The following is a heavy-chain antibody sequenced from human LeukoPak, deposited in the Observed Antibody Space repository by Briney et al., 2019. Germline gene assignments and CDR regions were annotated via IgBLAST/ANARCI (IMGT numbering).Heavy chain of an antibody. CDR3: ARKPYGSGTFDY. Sequence: SETLSLTCTASGGSISSYYWSWIRQPPGKGLEWIGYIYYSGSTNYNPSLKSRVTISVDTSKNQFSLKLSSVTAADTAEYYCARKPYGSGTFDYWGQGTLVTVSA. CDR2: IYYSGST. V-gene: IGHV4-59*01. D-gene: IGHD3-10*01. CDR1: GGSISSYY. J-gene: IGHJ4*02.